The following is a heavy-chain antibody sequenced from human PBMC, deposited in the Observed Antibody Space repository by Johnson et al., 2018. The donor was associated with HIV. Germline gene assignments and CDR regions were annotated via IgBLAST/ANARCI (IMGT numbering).Heavy chain of an antibody. CDR2: ISWDGGST. Sequence: VQLVESGGGVVQPGRSLRLSCAASGFTFDDYTMHWVRQAPGKGLEWVSLISWDGGSTYYADTVKGRFTISRDNSKNTLYLLMNSLRAEDTAVYHCARVGAGHISGPDMVFDIWGQGTMVTVSS. CDR1: GFTFDDYT. J-gene: IGHJ3*02. D-gene: IGHD6-19*01. CDR3: ARVGAGHISGPDMVFDI. V-gene: IGHV3-43*01.